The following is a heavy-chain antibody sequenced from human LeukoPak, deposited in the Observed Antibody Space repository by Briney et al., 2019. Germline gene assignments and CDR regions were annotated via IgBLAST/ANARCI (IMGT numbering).Heavy chain of an antibody. CDR1: GYTFTYFG. V-gene: IGHV1-46*01. J-gene: IGHJ3*02. CDR2: INPSGGST. CDR3: ARGGRGLGVYATPHFSQLFDI. D-gene: IGHD2-8*01. Sequence: GASVKVSCKASGYTFTYFGLSWVRQAPGQRLEWMGIINPSGGSTSYAQKFQGRVTMTRDMSTSTVYMELSSLRSEDTAVYYCARGGRGLGVYATPHFSQLFDIWGQGTMVTVSS.